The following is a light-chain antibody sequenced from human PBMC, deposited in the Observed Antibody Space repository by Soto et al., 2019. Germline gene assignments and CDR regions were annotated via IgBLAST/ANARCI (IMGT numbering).Light chain of an antibody. CDR1: SSDVGSYDR. V-gene: IGLV2-23*02. CDR3: CSSVGSPNWV. J-gene: IGLJ3*02. CDR2: EVN. Sequence: QSALTQPASVSGSPGQSIAISCTGTSSDVGSYDRVSWYQQHPGNAPTLMIYEVNKRPSGVSDRFSGSKSGNTASLTISGLQAEDEADYYCCSSVGSPNWVFGGGTKLTVL.